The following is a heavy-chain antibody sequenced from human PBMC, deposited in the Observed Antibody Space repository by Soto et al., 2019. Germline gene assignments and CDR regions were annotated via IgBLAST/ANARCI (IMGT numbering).Heavy chain of an antibody. CDR2: IIPIFGTT. CDR1: GGTFSSYA. J-gene: IGHJ3*02. D-gene: IGHD2-15*01. Sequence: QVQLVQSGAEVKKPGSSVKVSCKASGGTFSSYAISWVRPAPGQGLKWMGGIIPIFGTTNYAQKFQGRVTITPDESTSTAYMELSSLRSEDTAVYHCARVLPREDIVVVVAATNAVYAFDIWGQGTMVTVSS. V-gene: IGHV1-69*01. CDR3: ARVLPREDIVVVVAATNAVYAFDI.